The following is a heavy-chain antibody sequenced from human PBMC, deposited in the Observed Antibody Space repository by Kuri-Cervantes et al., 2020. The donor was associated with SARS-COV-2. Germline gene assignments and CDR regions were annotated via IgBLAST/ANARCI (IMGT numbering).Heavy chain of an antibody. CDR1: GGSISSYY. D-gene: IGHD2-15*01. V-gene: IGHV4-4*07. CDR2: IYTSGST. CDR3: ARSSLGYCSGGSCSNWFDP. Sequence: GSLRLSCTVSGGSISSYYWSWIRQPAGKGLEWIGRIYTSGSTNYNPSLKSRVTMSVDTSKNQFSLKLSSVTAADTAVYYCARSSLGYCSGGSCSNWFDPWGQGTLVTVSS. J-gene: IGHJ5*02.